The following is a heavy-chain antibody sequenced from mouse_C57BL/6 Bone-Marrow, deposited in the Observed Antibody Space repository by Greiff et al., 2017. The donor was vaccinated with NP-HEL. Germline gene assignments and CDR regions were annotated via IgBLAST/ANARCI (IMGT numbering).Heavy chain of an antibody. CDR1: GYSITSGYY. J-gene: IGHJ3*01. CDR2: ISYDGSN. Sequence: EVKLQESGPGLVKPSQSLSLTCSVTGYSITSGYYWNWIRQPPGNILEWMGYISYDGSNNYNPPLKNRISITRDTSKNQFFLRLNSVTTADTATDYCARVWDYNGSWFAYWGQGTLVTVSA. V-gene: IGHV3-6*01. CDR3: ARVWDYNGSWFAY. D-gene: IGHD1-1*01.